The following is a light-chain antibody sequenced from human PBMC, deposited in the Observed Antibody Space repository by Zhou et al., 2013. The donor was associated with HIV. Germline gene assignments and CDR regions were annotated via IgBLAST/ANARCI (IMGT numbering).Light chain of an antibody. Sequence: DIQMTQSPSTLSAFVGDRVTITCRASQSISSWLAWYHQKPGKAPKLLIYKASSLESGVPSRFSGSGSGTEFTLTISSLQPDDFATYYCQQYHSYPITFGQRDTTGRLN. J-gene: IGKJ5*01. CDR2: KAS. V-gene: IGKV1-5*03. CDR3: QQYHSYPIT. CDR1: QSISSW.